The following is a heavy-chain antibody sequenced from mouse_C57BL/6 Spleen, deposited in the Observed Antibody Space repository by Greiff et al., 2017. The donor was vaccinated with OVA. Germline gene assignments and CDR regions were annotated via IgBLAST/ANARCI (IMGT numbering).Heavy chain of an antibody. D-gene: IGHD1-1*01. Sequence: QVQLQQSGAELVRPGASVTLSCKASGYTFTDYEMHWVKQTPVHGLEWIGAIDPETGGTAYNQKFKGKAILTADKSSSTAYMELRSLTSEDSAVYYCTKSLFITTVVATDWFAYWGQGTLVTVSA. V-gene: IGHV1-15*01. CDR3: TKSLFITTVVATDWFAY. CDR2: IDPETGGT. CDR1: GYTFTDYE. J-gene: IGHJ3*01.